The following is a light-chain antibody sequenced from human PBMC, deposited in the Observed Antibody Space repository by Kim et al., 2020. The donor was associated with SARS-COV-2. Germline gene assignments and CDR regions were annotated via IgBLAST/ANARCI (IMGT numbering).Light chain of an antibody. CDR1: SNDIGSYSL. J-gene: IGLJ2*01. CDR2: EGS. CDR3: CSHAGGGTML. V-gene: IGLV2-23*01. Sequence: QSALTQPASVSGSPGQSITISCTGTSNDIGSYSLVSWYQQYPGEAPKLMIYEGSKRPSGVSPRFSGSKSDNTASLTISGLQAEDEAEYYCCSHAGGGTMLFGGGTQLTVL.